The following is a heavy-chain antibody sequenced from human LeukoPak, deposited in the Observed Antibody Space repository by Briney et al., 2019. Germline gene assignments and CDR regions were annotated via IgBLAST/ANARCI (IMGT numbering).Heavy chain of an antibody. V-gene: IGHV4-38-2*01. CDR1: GYSISSGYY. CDR3: ARRYYDFWSGYFYFDY. Sequence: SETLSLTCAVSGYSISSGYYWGWIRQPPGKGLGWIGSIYHSGSTYYNPSLKSRVTISVDTSKNQFSLKLSSVTAADTAVYYCARRYYDFWSGYFYFDYWGQGTLVTVSS. CDR2: IYHSGST. J-gene: IGHJ4*02. D-gene: IGHD3-3*01.